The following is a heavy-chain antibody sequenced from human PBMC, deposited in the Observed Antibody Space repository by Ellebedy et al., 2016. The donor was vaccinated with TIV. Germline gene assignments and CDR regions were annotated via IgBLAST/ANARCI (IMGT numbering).Heavy chain of an antibody. J-gene: IGHJ4*02. V-gene: IGHV4-59*01. Sequence: MPSETLSLTCTVSGGSISNYYWSWIRQSPGKGLEWIGYIYYSGSTNYNPSLKSRVTISVDTSKNQFSLKLSSVTAADTAVYYCARDEGGSGSLSYWGQGTLVTVSS. D-gene: IGHD3-10*01. CDR3: ARDEGGSGSLSY. CDR2: IYYSGST. CDR1: GGSISNYY.